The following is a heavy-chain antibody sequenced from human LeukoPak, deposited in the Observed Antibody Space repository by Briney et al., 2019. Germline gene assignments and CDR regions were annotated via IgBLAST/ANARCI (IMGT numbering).Heavy chain of an antibody. D-gene: IGHD4-17*01. Sequence: PETLSLTCTVSGGSISRYYWSWIRQPAGKGLEWIGPIYSDGTITYNPSLLSRLTMSIDTSTNQISLKLSYCTAADTTVDYCRRGSGTTGEVKFDPWGQGTLVSVSS. CDR3: RRGSGTTGEVKFDP. CDR2: IYSDGTI. V-gene: IGHV4-4*07. CDR1: GGSISRYY. J-gene: IGHJ5*02.